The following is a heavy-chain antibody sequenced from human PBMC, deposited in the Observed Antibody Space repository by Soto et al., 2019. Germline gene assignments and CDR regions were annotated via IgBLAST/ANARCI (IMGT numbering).Heavy chain of an antibody. D-gene: IGHD4-17*01. CDR2: ISAYNGNT. Sequence: QVQLVQSGAEVKKPGASVKVSCKASGCTFTSYGISWVRQAPGQGLEWMGWISAYNGNTNYAQKLQGRVTMTTDTSTSTAYMELRSLRSDDTAVYYCASRNYGDYYYYYGMDVWGQGTTVTVSS. V-gene: IGHV1-18*01. CDR3: ASRNYGDYYYYYGMDV. CDR1: GCTFTSYG. J-gene: IGHJ6*02.